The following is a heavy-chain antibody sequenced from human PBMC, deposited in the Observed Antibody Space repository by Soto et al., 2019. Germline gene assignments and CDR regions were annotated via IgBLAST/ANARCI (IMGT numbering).Heavy chain of an antibody. V-gene: IGHV3-23*01. J-gene: IGHJ3*02. CDR2: ISGSGGST. CDR3: AKGGSGSYHGAAFAI. CDR1: GSSFSSYD. Sequence: PGGSIGLSYAGCGSSFSSYDMRWVRQAPRKGLEWVSAISGSGGSTYYADSVKGRFTISRDNSKNTPYLQMNSLRAEDTAVYYCAKGGSGSYHGAAFAIWGQGTMVTVSS. D-gene: IGHD1-26*01.